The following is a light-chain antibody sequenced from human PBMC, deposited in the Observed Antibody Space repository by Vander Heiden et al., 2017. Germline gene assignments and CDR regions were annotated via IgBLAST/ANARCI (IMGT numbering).Light chain of an antibody. J-gene: IGLJ3*02. Sequence: QSVLPQPPSASGPPGQRFTISCSGSSSNIGRNTVNWYQQLPGTAPKVLIYDNNQRPSGIPDRFSGSKSGTSASLAISGLQSEDEADYYCAAWDDSLTGWVFGGGTKLTVL. CDR2: DNN. V-gene: IGLV1-44*01. CDR3: AAWDDSLTGWV. CDR1: SSNIGRNT.